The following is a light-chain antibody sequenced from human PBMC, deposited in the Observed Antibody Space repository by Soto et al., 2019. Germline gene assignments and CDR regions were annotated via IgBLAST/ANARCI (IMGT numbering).Light chain of an antibody. CDR3: QLYANTPLLS. CDR1: QSVSTRH. J-gene: IGKJ5*01. CDR2: GAS. Sequence: EIVLTQSPDTLSLSPGERTTLSCRASQSVSTRHLAWYQQKPGQAPRLLIYGASTRATGIPDRFSGSGSGTDFTLTISRLEPEDFAVYCCQLYANTPLLSFGQGTRLVIK. V-gene: IGKV3-20*01.